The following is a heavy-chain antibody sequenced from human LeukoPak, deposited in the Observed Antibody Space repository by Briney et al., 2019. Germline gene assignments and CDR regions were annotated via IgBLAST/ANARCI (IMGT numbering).Heavy chain of an antibody. J-gene: IGHJ4*02. CDR3: ARGVYGSQDY. CDR2: IYHSGST. CDR1: GGSISSYY. Sequence: SETLSLTCTVSGGSISSYYWGWIRQPPGKGLEWIGSIYHSGSTYYNPSLKSRVTISVDTSKNQFSLKLSSVTAADTAVYYRARGVYGSQDYWGQGTLVTVSS. V-gene: IGHV4-38-2*02. D-gene: IGHD1-26*01.